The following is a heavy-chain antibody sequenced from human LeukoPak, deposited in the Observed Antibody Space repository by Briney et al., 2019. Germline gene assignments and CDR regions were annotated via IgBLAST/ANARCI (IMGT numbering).Heavy chain of an antibody. J-gene: IGHJ3*02. D-gene: IGHD3-22*01. CDR2: INPNSGGT. V-gene: IGHV1-2*02. CDR3: ARHYYDSSGYYIDAFDI. Sequence: ASVKVSCKTSGYTFINYNINWVRQAPGQGLEWMGWINPNSGGTNYAQKFQGRVTMTRDTSISTAYMELSRLRSDDTAVYYCARHYYDSSGYYIDAFDIWGQGTMVTVSS. CDR1: GYTFINYN.